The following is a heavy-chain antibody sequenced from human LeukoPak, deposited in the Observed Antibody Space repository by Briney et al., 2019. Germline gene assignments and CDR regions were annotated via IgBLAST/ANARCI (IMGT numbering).Heavy chain of an antibody. V-gene: IGHV1-18*01. J-gene: IGHJ6*03. CDR1: GYTFTSYG. Sequence: AASVKVSCKASGYTFTSYGISWVRQAPGQGLEWMGWISAYNGNTNYAQKLQGRVTMTTDTSTSTAYMELRSLRSDDTAVYYCARAECSTTNCHTRIRNYYMDVWGTGTPVTVSS. CDR2: ISAYNGNT. D-gene: IGHD2-2*01. CDR3: ARAECSTTNCHTRIRNYYMDV.